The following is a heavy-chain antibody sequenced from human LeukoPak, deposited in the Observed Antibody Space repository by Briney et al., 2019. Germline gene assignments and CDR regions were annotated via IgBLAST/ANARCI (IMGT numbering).Heavy chain of an antibody. J-gene: IGHJ4*02. CDR2: IYSGGST. CDR1: GFTFSSYA. D-gene: IGHD2-15*01. CDR3: AKNVGGCSGGSCYSGFDY. Sequence: GGSLRLSCAASGFTFSSYAMSWVRQAPGKGLEWVSVIYSGGSTYYADSVKGRFTISRHNSKNTLYLQMNSLRAEDAALYYCAKNVGGCSGGSCYSGFDYWGQGTLVTVSS. V-gene: IGHV3-23*03.